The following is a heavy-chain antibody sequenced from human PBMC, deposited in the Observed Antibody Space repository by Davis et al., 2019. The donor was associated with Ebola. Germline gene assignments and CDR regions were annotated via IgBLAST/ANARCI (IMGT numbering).Heavy chain of an antibody. CDR1: GFTFSSYW. J-gene: IGHJ4*02. CDR3: ARGVNRACLDD. Sequence: GESLKISCAASGFTFSSYWMSWVRQAPGRGLVWVARVTGDGNTFYADSVKDRVTISRDNAKSTLYLQMSSLRAEDTAVYYCARGVNRACLDDWGQGTLVTVSS. CDR2: VTGDGNT. V-gene: IGHV3-74*01. D-gene: IGHD3-10*01.